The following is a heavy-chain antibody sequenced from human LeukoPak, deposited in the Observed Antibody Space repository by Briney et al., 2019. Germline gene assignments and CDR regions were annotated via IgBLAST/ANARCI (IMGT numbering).Heavy chain of an antibody. CDR1: GFTFSNYE. Sequence: PGGSLRLSCAVSGFTFSNYEMNWVRQAPGKGLEWVSHISSSGSTIYYADSVKGRFTISRDNAKNSLYLQMNSLRVEDTAVYYCARESYDYVWGSYRPQGFDPWGQGTLVTVSS. D-gene: IGHD3-16*02. CDR3: ARESYDYVWGSYRPQGFDP. CDR2: ISSSGSTI. V-gene: IGHV3-48*03. J-gene: IGHJ5*02.